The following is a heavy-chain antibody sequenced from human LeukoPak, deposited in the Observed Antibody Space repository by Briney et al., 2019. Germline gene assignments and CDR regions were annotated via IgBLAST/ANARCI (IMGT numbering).Heavy chain of an antibody. Sequence: SETLSLTCSVSDDSITMYYWTWIRQPAGKGLEWIGRIYTSGSTNYNPSLKSRVTMSVDTSKNQFSLKLSSVTAADTAVYYCARSGRYYDSSGYPPDYWGQGTLVTVSS. CDR1: DDSITMYY. D-gene: IGHD3-22*01. CDR2: IYTSGST. J-gene: IGHJ4*02. CDR3: ARSGRYYDSSGYPPDY. V-gene: IGHV4-4*07.